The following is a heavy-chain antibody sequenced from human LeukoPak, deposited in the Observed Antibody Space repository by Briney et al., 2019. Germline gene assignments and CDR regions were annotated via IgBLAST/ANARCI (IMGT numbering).Heavy chain of an antibody. D-gene: IGHD6-19*01. Sequence: ASVTVPCKASGYTFTSYYMHWVRQAPGQGLEWMGIINPSGGSTSYAQKFQGRVTMTRDTSTSTVYMELSSLRSEDTAVYYCAREDSSGWYVFDYWGQGTLVTVSS. CDR2: INPSGGST. CDR3: AREDSSGWYVFDY. J-gene: IGHJ4*02. CDR1: GYTFTSYY. V-gene: IGHV1-46*01.